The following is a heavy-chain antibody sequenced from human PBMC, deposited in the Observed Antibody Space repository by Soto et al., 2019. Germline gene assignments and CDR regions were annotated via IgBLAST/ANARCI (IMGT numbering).Heavy chain of an antibody. J-gene: IGHJ6*02. CDR3: ARVGGNDDYYYAMDV. CDR1: GFTFSSYS. V-gene: IGHV3-21*01. CDR2: ISSSSNYI. Sequence: GGSLRLSCAASGFTFSSYSMNWVRQAPGKGLEWVSSISSSSNYIYYADSVKGRFTISRDNAKNSLYLQMNSLRAEDTAVYYCARVGGNDDYYYAMDVWGQGTTVTVSS. D-gene: IGHD5-12*01.